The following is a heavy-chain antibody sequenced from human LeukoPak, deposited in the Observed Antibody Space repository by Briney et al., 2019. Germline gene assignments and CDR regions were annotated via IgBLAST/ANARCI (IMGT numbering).Heavy chain of an antibody. V-gene: IGHV3-23*01. CDR3: AKSGYNRFDY. Sequence: GGSLRLSCAASGFTFSSFAMSWVRQAPGKGLEWVSSISGSGSGGSTYYADSVKGRFTISRDNSKNTLYLQMNSLRAEDTAVYYCAKSGYNRFDYWGQGTPVTVSS. D-gene: IGHD5-24*01. CDR2: ISGSGSGGST. CDR1: GFTFSSFA. J-gene: IGHJ4*02.